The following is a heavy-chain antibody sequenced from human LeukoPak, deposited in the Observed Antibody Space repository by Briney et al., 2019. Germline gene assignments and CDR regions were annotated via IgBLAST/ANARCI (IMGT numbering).Heavy chain of an antibody. D-gene: IGHD2-15*01. CDR1: GGSISSSSYY. Sequence: SETLSLTCSVSGGSISSSSYYWGWIRQPPGKGLEWIGSIYYSGSTYYNPSLKSRVTISVDTSKNQFSLKLSSVTAADTAVYYCARVCSGGSCYNWGQGTLVTVSS. CDR2: IYYSGST. V-gene: IGHV4-39*07. CDR3: ARVCSGGSCYN. J-gene: IGHJ4*02.